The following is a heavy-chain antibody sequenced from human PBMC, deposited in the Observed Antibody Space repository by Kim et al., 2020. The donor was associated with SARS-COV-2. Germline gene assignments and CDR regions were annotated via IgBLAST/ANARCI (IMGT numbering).Heavy chain of an antibody. CDR3: ARDWNWGIDV. CDR2: MTQIDAI. D-gene: IGHD7-27*01. J-gene: IGHJ4*02. CDR1: GFTFTTYN. Sequence: GGSLRLSCAASGFTFTTYNMKLVRHAPVNGREWVATMTQIDAINYADSWKGRFTISRDYAKNSLDLQMNSLRDEDTAVYYCARDWNWGIDVWGQGTLVTGSS. V-gene: IGHV3-48*02.